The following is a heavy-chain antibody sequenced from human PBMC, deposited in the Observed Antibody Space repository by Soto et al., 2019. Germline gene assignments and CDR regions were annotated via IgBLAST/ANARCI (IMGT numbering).Heavy chain of an antibody. CDR2: INHSGST. J-gene: IGHJ5*02. D-gene: IGHD3-9*01. V-gene: IGHV4-34*01. CDR1: GGSFSGYY. CDR3: ARGSYDILTGYSRRKHNWFDP. Sequence: SETLSLTCAVYGGSFSGYYWSWIRQPPGKGLEWIGEINHSGSTNYNPSLKSRVTISVDTSKNQFSLKLSSVTAADTAVYYCARGSYDILTGYSRRKHNWFDPWGQGTLVTVSS.